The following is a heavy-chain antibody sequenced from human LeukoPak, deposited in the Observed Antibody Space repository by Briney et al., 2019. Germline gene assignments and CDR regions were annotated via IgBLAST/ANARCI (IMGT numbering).Heavy chain of an antibody. CDR2: ISSSSSYI. Sequence: GGSLRLSCAASGFTFSSYSMNWVRQAPGKGLEWVSCISSSSSYIYSADSVKGRFTISRHNAKNSLYLQMNSLRAEDTAVYYCARPVVAATTPDTFDIWGQGTMVTVSS. D-gene: IGHD2-15*01. J-gene: IGHJ3*02. CDR3: ARPVVAATTPDTFDI. CDR1: GFTFSSYS. V-gene: IGHV3-21*01.